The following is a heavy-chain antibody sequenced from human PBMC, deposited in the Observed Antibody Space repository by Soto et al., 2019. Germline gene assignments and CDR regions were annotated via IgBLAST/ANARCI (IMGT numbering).Heavy chain of an antibody. Sequence: QVQLQESGPGLVKPSATLSLTCRVSGGSVSSGRYPWSWIRQPPGKGLEWSGFKPYTGRPDYNPSLKSRVVISIDRSKNQFSLKLSSVTAADTAVYFCARVGWGGDSWGQGTLVTVSS. CDR3: ARVGWGGDS. CDR1: GGSVSSGRYP. D-gene: IGHD7-27*01. J-gene: IGHJ4*02. V-gene: IGHV4-61*01. CDR2: KPYTGRP.